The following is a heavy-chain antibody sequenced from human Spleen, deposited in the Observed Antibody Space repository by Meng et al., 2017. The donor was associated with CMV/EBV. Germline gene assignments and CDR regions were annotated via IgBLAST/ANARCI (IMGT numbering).Heavy chain of an antibody. CDR1: FSSYA. CDR2: ISGSSSST. D-gene: IGHD3-10*01. CDR3: AKDPTYYYGSGSYESYFDY. V-gene: IGHV3-23*01. Sequence: FSSYAMSWVRRAPGKGLGWVSAISGSSSSTYYADSMKGRFTISRDNSKNTLYLQMNSLRAEDTAVYYCAKDPTYYYGSGSYESYFDYWGQGTLVTVSS. J-gene: IGHJ4*02.